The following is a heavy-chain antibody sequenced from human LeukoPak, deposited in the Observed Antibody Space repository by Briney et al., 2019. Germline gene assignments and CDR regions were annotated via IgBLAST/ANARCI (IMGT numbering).Heavy chain of an antibody. Sequence: GGSLRLSCAASGFILSSYWMHWVRQAPGKRLVWVSRVNSDGSSTSYADSVKGRFTISRDNAKNTLYLQMNSLRAEDTAVYYCASSHGGTGGWYFDLWGRGTLVTVSP. CDR1: GFILSSYW. J-gene: IGHJ2*01. D-gene: IGHD2-15*01. CDR3: ASSHGGTGGWYFDL. V-gene: IGHV3-74*01. CDR2: VNSDGSST.